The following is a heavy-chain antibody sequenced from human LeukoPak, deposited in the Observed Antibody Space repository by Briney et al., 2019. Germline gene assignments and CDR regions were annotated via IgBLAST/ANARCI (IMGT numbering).Heavy chain of an antibody. Sequence: ASVKVSCKASGYTFADYFIHWVRQAPGQGLEWMGRINPNTGGAEYAPKFQGWVTMTRDTSISTAYVEVNRLMSDDTAVYYCATDLMSTSNWELDYWGQGTLVIVSS. V-gene: IGHV1-2*04. CDR1: GYTFADYF. D-gene: IGHD3-10*01. CDR2: INPNTGGA. J-gene: IGHJ4*02. CDR3: ATDLMSTSNWELDY.